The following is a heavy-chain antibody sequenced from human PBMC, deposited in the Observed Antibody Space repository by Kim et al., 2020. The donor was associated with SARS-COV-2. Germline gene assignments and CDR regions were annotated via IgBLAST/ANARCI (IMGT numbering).Heavy chain of an antibody. Sequence: GGSLRLSCAASGFTFSSYGMHWVRQAPGKGLEWVAVIWYDGSNKYYADSVKGRFTISRDNSKNTLYLQMNSLRAEDTAVYYCATVPDATYYYGSGSYSQTTPLWGQGTLVTVSS. CDR3: ATVPDATYYYGSGSYSQTTPL. J-gene: IGHJ4*02. CDR2: IWYDGSNK. V-gene: IGHV3-33*01. CDR1: GFTFSSYG. D-gene: IGHD3-10*01.